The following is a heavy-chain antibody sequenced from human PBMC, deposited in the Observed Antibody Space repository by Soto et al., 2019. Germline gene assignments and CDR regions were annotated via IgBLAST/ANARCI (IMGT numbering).Heavy chain of an antibody. V-gene: IGHV4-31*01. CDR3: AVARGSSLL. J-gene: IGHJ4*02. Sequence: QVQLQESGPGLVKPSQTLSLTCTVSGGSISSGGYYWSWIRQHPGKGLEWIGYIYYSGSTYYNPSLKGLVSISVNTSKTQFALTLSCVTAADTAVYYCAVARGSSLLWGQGTLDTVSS. CDR1: GGSISSGGYY. CDR2: IYYSGST. D-gene: IGHD2-2*01.